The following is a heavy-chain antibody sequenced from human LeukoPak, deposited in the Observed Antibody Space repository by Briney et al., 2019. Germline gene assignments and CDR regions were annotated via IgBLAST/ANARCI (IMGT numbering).Heavy chain of an antibody. J-gene: IGHJ4*02. D-gene: IGHD5-12*01. CDR1: GFTFSSYA. Sequence: GGSLRLSCAASGFTFSSYAMHWVRQAPGKGLEYVSAISSNGGSTYYANSVKGRFTISRDNSKNTLYLQMGSLRAEDMAVYYCARSGYSGYEGFNYWGQGTLVAVSS. V-gene: IGHV3-64*01. CDR3: ARSGYSGYEGFNY. CDR2: ISSNGGST.